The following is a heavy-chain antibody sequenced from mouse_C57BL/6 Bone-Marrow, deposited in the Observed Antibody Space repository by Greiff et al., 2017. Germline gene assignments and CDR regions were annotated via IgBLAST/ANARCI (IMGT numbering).Heavy chain of an antibody. D-gene: IGHD1-1*01. Sequence: VQLKQSGAELVRPGASVKLSCTASGFNIKDDYMHWVKQRPEQGLEWIGWIDPENGDTEYASKFQGKATITADTSSNTAYLQLSSLTSEDTAVYYCTTTDYFGYWGQGTTLTVSS. CDR1: GFNIKDDY. CDR3: TTTDYFGY. J-gene: IGHJ2*01. CDR2: IDPENGDT. V-gene: IGHV14-4*01.